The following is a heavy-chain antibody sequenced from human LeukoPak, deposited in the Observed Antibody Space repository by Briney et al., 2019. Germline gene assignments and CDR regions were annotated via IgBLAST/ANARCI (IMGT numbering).Heavy chain of an antibody. CDR3: ARDKGYDYHTSGVDY. J-gene: IGHJ4*02. D-gene: IGHD3-22*01. Sequence: GRSLRLSCAASGFTFDDYAMRWVRQAPGKGLEWVSGISWNSGSIGYVDSVKGRFTISRDNAKNSLYPQMNSLRVEDTALYYCARDKGYDYHTSGVDYWGQGSLVTVSS. CDR1: GFTFDDYA. V-gene: IGHV3-9*01. CDR2: ISWNSGSI.